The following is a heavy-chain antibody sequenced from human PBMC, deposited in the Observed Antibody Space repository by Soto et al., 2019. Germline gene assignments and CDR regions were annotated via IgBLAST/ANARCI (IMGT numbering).Heavy chain of an antibody. Sequence: QVQLQQWGAGLLKPSETLSLTCAVYGGSFSGYYWSWIRQPPGKGLEWIGENNHSGSTNYNPSLKSRVTIAVDPSKNQFSLKLSSVTAADTAVYYCASIGCLRLRVFDYWGQGTLVTVSS. D-gene: IGHD5-12*01. J-gene: IGHJ4*02. CDR3: ASIGCLRLRVFDY. CDR1: GGSFSGYY. V-gene: IGHV4-34*01. CDR2: NNHSGST.